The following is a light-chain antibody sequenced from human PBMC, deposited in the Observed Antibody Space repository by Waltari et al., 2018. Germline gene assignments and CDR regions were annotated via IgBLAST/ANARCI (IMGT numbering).Light chain of an antibody. CDR3: QQSYSLLRLT. CDR1: QSINNY. V-gene: IGKV1-39*01. CDR2: ATY. J-gene: IGKJ4*01. Sequence: DIQMTQSPSYLSASVGDTVTITCRASQSINNYLTWYQQKPGKAPILLIYATYTFQSGVPSRFSGSGSGTDFTLTISNLQPEDFATYYCQQSYSLLRLTFGGGTKVDIK.